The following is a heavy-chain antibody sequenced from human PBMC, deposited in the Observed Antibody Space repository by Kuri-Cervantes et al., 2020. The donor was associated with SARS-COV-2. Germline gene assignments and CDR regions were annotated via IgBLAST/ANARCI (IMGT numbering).Heavy chain of an antibody. J-gene: IGHJ4*02. V-gene: IGHV1-69*13. Sequence: SVKVSCKASGGTFSSYAISWVRQAPGQGLEWMGGIIPIFGTANYAQKFQGRVTITADESTSTAYMELSSLRSEDTAVYYCARSPVGGNSVDHFDYRGQGTLVTVSS. CDR2: IIPIFGTA. CDR1: GGTFSSYA. CDR3: ARSPVGGNSVDHFDY. D-gene: IGHD4-23*01.